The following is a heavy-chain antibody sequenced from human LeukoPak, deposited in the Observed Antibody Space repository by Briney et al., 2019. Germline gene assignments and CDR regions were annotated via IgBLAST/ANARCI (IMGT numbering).Heavy chain of an antibody. Sequence: PSETLSLTCNASGGSISSHYWSWIRQPPGKGLEWIGYIYNSGSTNYNPSLKSRVTISVDTSKNQFSLKLDSVTAADTAVYYCARAKRFLEWSDYYYYAMDVWGQGTTVTVSS. CDR2: IYNSGST. V-gene: IGHV4-59*11. CDR1: GGSISSHY. D-gene: IGHD3-3*01. J-gene: IGHJ6*02. CDR3: ARAKRFLEWSDYYYYAMDV.